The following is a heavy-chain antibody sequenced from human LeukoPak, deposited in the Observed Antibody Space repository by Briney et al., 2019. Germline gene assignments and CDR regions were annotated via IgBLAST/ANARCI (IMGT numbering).Heavy chain of an antibody. V-gene: IGHV4-34*01. CDR1: GGSFSGYY. CDR3: ARSRLLWFRELLYDY. CDR2: INHSGST. D-gene: IGHD3-10*01. J-gene: IGHJ4*02. Sequence: SETLSLTCAVYGGSFSGYYWSWIRQPPGKGLEWIGEINHSGSTNYNPSLKSRVTISVDTSKNQFSLKLSSVTAAGTAVYYCARSRLLWFRELLYDYWGQGTLVTVSS.